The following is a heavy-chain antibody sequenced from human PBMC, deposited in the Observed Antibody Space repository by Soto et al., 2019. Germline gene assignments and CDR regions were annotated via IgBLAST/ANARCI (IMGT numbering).Heavy chain of an antibody. V-gene: IGHV4-59*01. Sequence: SETLSLTCTVSGGSISSDYWSWIRQPPGKGLEWIGYIYYSGSTNYNPSLKSRVTISVDMSKNQFSLKLSSVTAAATAVYYCARGALDSSGYYYENWFDPWGQGTLVSVSS. CDR2: IYYSGST. J-gene: IGHJ5*02. CDR1: GGSISSDY. D-gene: IGHD3-22*01. CDR3: ARGALDSSGYYYENWFDP.